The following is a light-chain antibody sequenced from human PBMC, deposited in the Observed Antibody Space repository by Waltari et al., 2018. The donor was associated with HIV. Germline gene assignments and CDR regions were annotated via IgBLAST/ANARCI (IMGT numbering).Light chain of an antibody. CDR2: DVS. J-gene: IGLJ2*01. Sequence: QSALTQPRPVSGPPGQSVPIPCTGTSIDVGGYNYVSWYQQHPGKAPKFMIYDVSKRPSGVPDRFSGSKSGNTASLTISGLQAEDEADYYCCSYAGNYTFVFGGGTKLTVL. CDR1: SIDVGGYNY. CDR3: CSYAGNYTFV. V-gene: IGLV2-11*01.